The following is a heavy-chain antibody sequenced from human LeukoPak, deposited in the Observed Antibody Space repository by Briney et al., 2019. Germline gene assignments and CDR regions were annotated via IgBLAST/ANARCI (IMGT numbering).Heavy chain of an antibody. V-gene: IGHV4-59*01. D-gene: IGHD1-26*01. CDR2: IHYTGST. CDR3: ARSSGSRYYIDY. CDR1: SGSISTYY. Sequence: SETLSLTCTVSSGSISTYYWPWIRQPPGKRLEWIGFIHYTGSTNYNPSLKSRVTISVDTSKNQFSLKLNSVTAADTAVYYCARSSGSRYYIDYCGQGTLVTVSS. J-gene: IGHJ4*02.